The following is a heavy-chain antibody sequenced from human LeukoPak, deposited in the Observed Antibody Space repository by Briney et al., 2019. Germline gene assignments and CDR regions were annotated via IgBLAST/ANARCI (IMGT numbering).Heavy chain of an antibody. Sequence: GGSLRLSCSASGFTFSRYGMNWARQAPGKGLEWVAVISYDGSNKYYGDSVKGRFTISRDSSKNTLYLQMNSLRAEDTAVYYCATSPEAGADYWGQGTLVTVSS. CDR3: ATSPEAGADY. J-gene: IGHJ4*02. D-gene: IGHD4-17*01. V-gene: IGHV3-30*03. CDR2: ISYDGSNK. CDR1: GFTFSRYG.